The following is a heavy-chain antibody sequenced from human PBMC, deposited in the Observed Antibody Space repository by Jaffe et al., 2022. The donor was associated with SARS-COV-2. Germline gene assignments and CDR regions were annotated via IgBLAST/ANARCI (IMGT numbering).Heavy chain of an antibody. V-gene: IGHV3-33*01. D-gene: IGHD1-7*01. CDR3: ARGGSRDLINWNYVGAFDI. J-gene: IGHJ3*02. Sequence: QVQLVESGGGVVQPGRSLRLSCEASGFSLSSYAMHWVRQAPGKGLEWVAVMWYDAATKSYADSVKGRFSISRDNSKNTLYLQMDSLRADDTAFYYCARGGSRDLINWNYVGAFDIWGQGTLVTVSS. CDR1: GFSLSSYA. CDR2: MWYDAATK.